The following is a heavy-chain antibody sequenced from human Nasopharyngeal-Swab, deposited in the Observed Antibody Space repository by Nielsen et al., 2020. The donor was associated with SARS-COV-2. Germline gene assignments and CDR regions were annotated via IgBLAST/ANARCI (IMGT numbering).Heavy chain of an antibody. CDR3: ARLIYGDYFDYYYYMDV. D-gene: IGHD4-17*01. J-gene: IGHJ6*03. CDR1: GGSFSGYY. CDR2: INHSGST. Sequence: SETLSLTCAVYGGSFSGYYWSWIRQPPGKGLEWIGEINHSGSTNYNPSLKSRVTISVDTSKNQFSLKLSSVTAADTAVYYCARLIYGDYFDYYYYMDVWGKGTTVTVSS. V-gene: IGHV4-34*01.